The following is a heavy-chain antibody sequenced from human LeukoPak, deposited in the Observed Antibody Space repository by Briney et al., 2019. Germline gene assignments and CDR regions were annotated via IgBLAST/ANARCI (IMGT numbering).Heavy chain of an antibody. CDR3: ARGNYGDYVPYYFDY. CDR1: GYTFTSYA. D-gene: IGHD4-17*01. Sequence: ASVKVSCKSSGYTFTSYAMNWVRQAPGQGLEWMGWISTNTGNPTYAQGFTGRFVFSLDTAVSTAYLQISSLKAEDTAVYYCARGNYGDYVPYYFDYWGQGTLVTVSS. J-gene: IGHJ4*02. V-gene: IGHV7-4-1*02. CDR2: ISTNTGNP.